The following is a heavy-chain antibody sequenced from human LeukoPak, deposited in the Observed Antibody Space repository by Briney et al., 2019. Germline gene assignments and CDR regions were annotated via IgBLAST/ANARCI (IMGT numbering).Heavy chain of an antibody. V-gene: IGHV4-4*09. CDR2: IYTSGST. D-gene: IGHD4-17*01. CDR3: ARSVYGDYDNWFDP. Sequence: SEPLSLTCTVSGGSISSYYWSWIRQPPGKGLEWIGYIYTSGSTNYNPSLKSRVTISVDTSKNQFSLKLSSVTAADTAVYYCARSVYGDYDNWFDPWGQGALVTVSS. J-gene: IGHJ5*02. CDR1: GGSISSYY.